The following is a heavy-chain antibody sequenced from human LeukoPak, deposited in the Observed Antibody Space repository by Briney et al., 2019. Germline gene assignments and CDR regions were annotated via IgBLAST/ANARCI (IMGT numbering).Heavy chain of an antibody. D-gene: IGHD6-19*01. Sequence: EGSLRLSCAASGFTFSSHWMSWVRQAPGKGLEWVASIRPDGSEKYYVDSVKGRFTISRDSAKSSLYLQMNTLRAEDTAVYYCARDRGSSGWYEFDYWGQGTLVTVSS. V-gene: IGHV3-7*01. CDR2: IRPDGSEK. CDR3: ARDRGSSGWYEFDY. J-gene: IGHJ4*02. CDR1: GFTFSSHW.